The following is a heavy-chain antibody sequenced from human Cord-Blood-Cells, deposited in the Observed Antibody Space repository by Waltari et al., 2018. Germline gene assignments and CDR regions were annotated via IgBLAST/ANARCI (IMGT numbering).Heavy chain of an antibody. Sequence: QLQLQESAPGLVKPSATLSLTGTVSGVSINSRSYYSGWIRPPPGKGLEWIGSIYYSGSTYYNPSLKSRVTISVDTSKNQFSLKLSSVTAADTAVYYCGSAAAFLIDYWGQGTLVTVSS. CDR3: GSAAAFLIDY. CDR1: GVSINSRSYY. J-gene: IGHJ4*02. CDR2: IYYSGST. V-gene: IGHV4-39*01. D-gene: IGHD2-2*01.